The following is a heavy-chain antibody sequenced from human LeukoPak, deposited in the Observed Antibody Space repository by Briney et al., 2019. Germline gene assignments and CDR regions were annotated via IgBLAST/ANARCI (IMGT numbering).Heavy chain of an antibody. J-gene: IGHJ3*02. CDR3: ARDQEDAFDI. V-gene: IGHV3-48*01. CDR2: ISSSSTI. Sequence: GGSLRLSCAASGFTFSNYGMHWVRQAPGKGLEWVSYISSSSTIYYADSVKGRFTISRDNAKNSQYLQMNSLRAEDTAVYYCARDQEDAFDIWGQGTMVTVSS. CDR1: GFTFSNYG.